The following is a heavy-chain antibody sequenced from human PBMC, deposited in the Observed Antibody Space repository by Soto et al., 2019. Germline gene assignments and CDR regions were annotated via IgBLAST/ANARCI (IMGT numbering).Heavy chain of an antibody. Sequence: GESLKISCKGSGYSFTSYWISWVRQMPGKGLEWMGRIDPSDSYTNYSPSFQGHVTISADKSISTAYLQWSSLKASDTAMYYCARSYSSGWYTYYYYGMDVWGQGATATVSS. J-gene: IGHJ6*02. D-gene: IGHD6-19*01. V-gene: IGHV5-10-1*01. CDR3: ARSYSSGWYTYYYYGMDV. CDR2: IDPSDSYT. CDR1: GYSFTSYW.